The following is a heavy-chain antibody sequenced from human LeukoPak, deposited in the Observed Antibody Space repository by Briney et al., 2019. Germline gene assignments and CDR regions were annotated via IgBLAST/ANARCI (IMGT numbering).Heavy chain of an antibody. CDR1: GFIFSNYW. Sequence: GGSLRLSCAASGFIFSNYWMTWVRQAPGKGLEWVANIKEDGSEKYYVDSVKGRFTISRDNSKNTLYLQMNSLRAEDTAVYYCASLVAAAGSYYYMDVWGKGTTVTVSS. J-gene: IGHJ6*03. V-gene: IGHV3-7*01. CDR3: ASLVAAAGSYYYMDV. D-gene: IGHD6-13*01. CDR2: IKEDGSEK.